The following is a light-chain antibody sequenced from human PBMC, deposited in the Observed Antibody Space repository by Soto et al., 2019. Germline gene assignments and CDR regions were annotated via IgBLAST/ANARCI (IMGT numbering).Light chain of an antibody. J-gene: IGKJ2*01. V-gene: IGKV2-28*01. CDR1: QSLLYSNRYNY. CDR2: LGS. CDR3: MQALQTPYT. Sequence: EIVMTQSPLSLPVTPGEPASISCRSSQSLLYSNRYNYLDWYLQRPGQPPQLLIYLGSERASGVPARFSGSGSGTDFILKSSRVEAEDAGVYYCMQALQTPYTFGQGTKLEIK.